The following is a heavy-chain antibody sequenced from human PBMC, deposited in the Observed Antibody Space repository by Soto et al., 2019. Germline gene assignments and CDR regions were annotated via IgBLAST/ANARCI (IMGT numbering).Heavy chain of an antibody. CDR1: GFTFSYYS. CDR2: ISGSSTYM. D-gene: IGHD6-19*01. V-gene: IGHV3-21*04. Sequence: EVQLVESGGGLVKPRESLRVSCAASGFTFSYYSLHWVRQAPGKGLEWVSSISGSSTYMYYADRVKGRFTISRDNAKNSLYLRMDSLRAEDTAVYYCARGDGTGLYNSGWSPRYWGQGTLVTVSS. J-gene: IGHJ4*02. CDR3: ARGDGTGLYNSGWSPRY.